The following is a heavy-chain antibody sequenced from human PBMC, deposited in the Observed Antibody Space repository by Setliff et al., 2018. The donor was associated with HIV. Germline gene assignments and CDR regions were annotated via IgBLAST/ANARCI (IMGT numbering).Heavy chain of an antibody. Sequence: SETLSLTCTVSGGSISSGSYYWSWIRQPPGQGLEWIGSIYYSGNTYYNPSLKSRVTISVDKSKNQFSLKLSSVTAADTAVYYCATYADRESNSFDPWGQGILVTVSS. CDR1: GGSISSGSYY. D-gene: IGHD3-10*01. J-gene: IGHJ5*02. V-gene: IGHV4-39*01. CDR3: ATYADRESNSFDP. CDR2: IYYSGNT.